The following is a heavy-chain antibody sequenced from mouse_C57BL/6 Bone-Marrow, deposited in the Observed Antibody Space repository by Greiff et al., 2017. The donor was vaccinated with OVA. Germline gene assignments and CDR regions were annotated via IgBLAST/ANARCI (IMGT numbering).Heavy chain of an antibody. V-gene: IGHV1-50*01. CDR1: GYTFTSYW. J-gene: IGHJ2*01. Sequence: QVQLQQPGAELVKPGASVKLSCKASGYTFTSYWMQWVKQRPGQGLEWIGEIDPSDSYTNYNQKFKGKATLTVDTSSSTAYMQLSSLTSEDSAVYDCARERHYYGSSYCDYWGQGTTLTVSS. CDR3: ARERHYYGSSYCDY. CDR2: IDPSDSYT. D-gene: IGHD1-1*01.